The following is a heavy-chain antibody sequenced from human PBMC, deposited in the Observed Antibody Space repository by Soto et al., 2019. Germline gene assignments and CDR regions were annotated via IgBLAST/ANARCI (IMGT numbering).Heavy chain of an antibody. D-gene: IGHD6-13*01. Sequence: SETLSLTCTVSGGSISSYYWSWIRQPPGKGLEWIGYIYHSGSTYYNPSLKSRVTISVDRSKNQFSLKLSSVTAADTALYYCARGGTYSRRFDYWGQGTLVTVSS. CDR3: ARGGTYSRRFDY. CDR1: GGSISSYY. J-gene: IGHJ4*02. CDR2: IYHSGST. V-gene: IGHV4-59*12.